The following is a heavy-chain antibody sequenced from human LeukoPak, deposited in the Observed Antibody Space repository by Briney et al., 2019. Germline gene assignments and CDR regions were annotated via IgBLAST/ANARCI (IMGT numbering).Heavy chain of an antibody. D-gene: IGHD3-9*01. Sequence: SLKVSCKASRYTFTSYDINWMRHTPGEGLEWGWWMNPNSGNTGYAQTFQGKLTMTRNTSIKTAYMELSSLRSEDTAVYYCARRFYDNLTGHTWYDYWGQGTLVTVSS. CDR1: RYTFTSYD. CDR2: MNPNSGNT. J-gene: IGHJ4*02. V-gene: IGHV1-8*01. CDR3: ARRFYDNLTGHTWYDY.